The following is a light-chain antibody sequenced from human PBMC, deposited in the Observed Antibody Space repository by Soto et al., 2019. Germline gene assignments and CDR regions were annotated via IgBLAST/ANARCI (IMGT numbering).Light chain of an antibody. J-gene: IGKJ3*01. V-gene: IGKV3-20*01. CDR1: QSVSSSY. Sequence: EIVLTQSPGTLSLSPGERATLSCRASQSVSSSYLAWYQQKPGQAPRLLIYGASSRATGIPDRFSGSGSGTDFTLTISRLEPEDFAVYYCQQYNNWPRSFGPGTKVDIK. CDR2: GAS. CDR3: QQYNNWPRS.